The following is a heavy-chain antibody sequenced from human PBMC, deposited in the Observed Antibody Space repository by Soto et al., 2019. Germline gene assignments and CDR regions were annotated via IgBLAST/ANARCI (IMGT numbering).Heavy chain of an antibody. D-gene: IGHD6-25*01. CDR2: IYSGGYT. CDR3: AAQRGGGGY. J-gene: IGHJ4*02. V-gene: IGHV3-53*01. CDR1: GFTVSNNY. Sequence: EVQLVESGGGLIQPGGSLRLSCAVSGFTVSNNYMSWVRQAPGKGLEGVSVIYSGGYTAYGDSVKGRFTISRDNSKNTLYLKRNARRAGDPALYYWAAQRGGGGYWGQGTLVTVSS.